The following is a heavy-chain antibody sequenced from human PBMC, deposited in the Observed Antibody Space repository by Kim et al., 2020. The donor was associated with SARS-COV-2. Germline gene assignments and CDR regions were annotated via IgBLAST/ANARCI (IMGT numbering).Heavy chain of an antibody. CDR2: T. D-gene: IGHD2-2*01. V-gene: IGHV5-51*01. Sequence: TSYSPAFQGQVTISADKSISTAYLQWSSLKASDTAMYYCVTHFPMRFPMNVWGQGTTVTVSS. J-gene: IGHJ6*02. CDR3: VTHFPMRFPMNV.